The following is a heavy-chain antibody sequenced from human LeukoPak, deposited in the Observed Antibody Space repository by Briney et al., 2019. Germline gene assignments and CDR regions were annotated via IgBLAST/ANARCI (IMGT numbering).Heavy chain of an antibody. Sequence: VASVKVSCKASGGTFSSYAISWVRQAPGQGLEWMGRIIPILGIANYAQKFQGRVTMTRDTSTSTVYMELSSLGSEDTAVYFCARRVYCSSSSCSHFDYWGQGTPVTVSS. J-gene: IGHJ4*02. V-gene: IGHV1-69*04. CDR1: GGTFSSYA. CDR3: ARRVYCSSSSCSHFDY. D-gene: IGHD2-2*01. CDR2: IIPILGIA.